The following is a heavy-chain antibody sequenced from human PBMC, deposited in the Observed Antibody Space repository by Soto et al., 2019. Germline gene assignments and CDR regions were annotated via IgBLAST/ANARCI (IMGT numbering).Heavy chain of an antibody. CDR1: GGPVSSGSYY. J-gene: IGHJ6*02. V-gene: IGHV4-61*01. Sequence: PSETLSLTCTVSGGPVSSGSYYWSWIRQPPGKGLEWIGYIYYSGSTNYNPSLKSRVTISVDTSKNQFSLKLSSVTAADTAVYYCARDPIRFLEWLPQDGPYYYYGMDVWGQGTTVTVSS. CDR3: ARDPIRFLEWLPQDGPYYYYGMDV. D-gene: IGHD3-3*01. CDR2: IYYSGST.